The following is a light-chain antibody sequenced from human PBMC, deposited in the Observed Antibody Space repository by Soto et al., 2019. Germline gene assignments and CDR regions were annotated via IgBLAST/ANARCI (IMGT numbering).Light chain of an antibody. V-gene: IGLV2-23*01. Sequence: QSALTQPASVSGSPGQSITISCTGTSSDVGSYNLVSWYQQHPGKAPKLMIYEGSKRPSGVANRFSGSKSGNTASLTISGLQAADEADYYCCSYAGSSTFYVFATWTKLTVL. CDR1: SSDVGSYNL. CDR2: EGS. CDR3: CSYAGSSTFYV. J-gene: IGLJ1*01.